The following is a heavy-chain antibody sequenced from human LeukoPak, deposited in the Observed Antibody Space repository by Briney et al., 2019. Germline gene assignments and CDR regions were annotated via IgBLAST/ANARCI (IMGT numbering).Heavy chain of an antibody. J-gene: IGHJ3*02. Sequence: SETLSLTCTVSGGSISSSSYYWGWIRQPPGRGLEWFGSIYYSGSTYYNPSLKIRVTISVDTSKNQFSLKLSSVTAADTAVYYCARDVYGFWSGYSTSGAFDIWGQGTMVTVSS. CDR1: GGSISSSSYY. V-gene: IGHV4-39*02. D-gene: IGHD3-3*01. CDR2: IYYSGST. CDR3: ARDVYGFWSGYSTSGAFDI.